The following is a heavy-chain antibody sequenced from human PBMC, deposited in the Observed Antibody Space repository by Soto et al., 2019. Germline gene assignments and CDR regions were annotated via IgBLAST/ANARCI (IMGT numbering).Heavy chain of an antibody. Sequence: ASVKVSCTASGYTFTSYAMHWVRQAPGQRLEWMGWINAGNGNTKYSQKFQGRVTITRDTSASTAYMELSSLRSEDTAVYYCARDSRGVAVAGLADYWGQGTLVTVSS. CDR3: ARDSRGVAVAGLADY. CDR1: GYTFTSYA. CDR2: INAGNGNT. V-gene: IGHV1-3*01. J-gene: IGHJ4*02. D-gene: IGHD6-19*01.